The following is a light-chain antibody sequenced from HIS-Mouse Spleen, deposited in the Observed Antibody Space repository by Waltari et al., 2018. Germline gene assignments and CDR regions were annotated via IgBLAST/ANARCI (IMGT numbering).Light chain of an antibody. CDR3: AAWDDSLSGPWV. V-gene: IGLV1-47*01. CDR2: RNN. J-gene: IGLJ3*02. Sequence: QSVLTQPPSASGTPGQRVTISCSGSSPNIGSNYVYWYQQLPGTAPNLLIYRNNQRPLGVPDRFSGSKSGTSASLAISGLRSEDEADYYCAAWDDSLSGPWVFGGGTKLTVL. CDR1: SPNIGSNY.